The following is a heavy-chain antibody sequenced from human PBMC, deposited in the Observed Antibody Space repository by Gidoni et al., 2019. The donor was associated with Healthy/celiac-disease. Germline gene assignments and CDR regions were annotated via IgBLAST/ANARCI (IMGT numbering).Heavy chain of an antibody. D-gene: IGHD6-13*01. J-gene: IGHJ4*02. CDR2: IIPIFGTA. CDR3: ARARVRAAELDY. Sequence: QVQLVQSGAEVKKPGSSVTVSCKASGCTFSSYAISWVRQAPGQGLEWTGGIIPIFGTANYAQKFQGRVTITEDESTSTAYMELSGLRSEDTAVYYCARARVRAAELDYWGQGTLVTVSS. V-gene: IGHV1-69*01. CDR1: GCTFSSYA.